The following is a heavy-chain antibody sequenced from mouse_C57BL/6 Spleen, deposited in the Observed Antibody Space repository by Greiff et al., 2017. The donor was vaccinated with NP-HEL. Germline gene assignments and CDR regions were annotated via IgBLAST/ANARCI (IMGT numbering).Heavy chain of an antibody. Sequence: EVQLQQSGPGLVKPSQSLSLTCSVTGYSITSGYYWNWIRQFPGNKLEWMGYISYDGSNNYNPSLKNRISITRDTSKNQFFLKLNSVTTEDTATYYCAREDDYDEGAWFAYWGQGTLVTVSA. CDR3: AREDDYDEGAWFAY. V-gene: IGHV3-6*01. D-gene: IGHD2-4*01. CDR2: ISYDGSN. CDR1: GYSITSGYY. J-gene: IGHJ3*01.